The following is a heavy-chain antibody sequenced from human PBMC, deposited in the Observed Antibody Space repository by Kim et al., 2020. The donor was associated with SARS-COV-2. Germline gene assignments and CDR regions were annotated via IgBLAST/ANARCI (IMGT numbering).Heavy chain of an antibody. Sequence: GGSLRLSCAASGFTFSSAVMHWVRQAPGKGLEWVAGISSDGSGKHYVDSVKGRFTISRDNPKNTLDLEMSSLRDEDTAVYYCVREGHSSGRAPAFDYWGQGTLVTVSS. D-gene: IGHD3-22*01. V-gene: IGHV3-30*03. J-gene: IGHJ4*02. CDR2: ISSDGSGK. CDR3: VREGHSSGRAPAFDY. CDR1: GFTFSSAV.